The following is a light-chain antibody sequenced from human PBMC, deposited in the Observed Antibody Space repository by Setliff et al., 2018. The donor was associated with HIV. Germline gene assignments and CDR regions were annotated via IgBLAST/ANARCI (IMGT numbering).Light chain of an antibody. CDR1: SSNIGRNT. Sequence: QSVLTQPPSASGTPGQRLTISCSGSSSNIGRNTVNWYQQFPGMAPKLLIYSDHKRPSGVSKRFSGSKSGNAASLTISGLQPDDEADYYCSSYAGSRTFDVFGTGTKVTVL. J-gene: IGLJ1*01. V-gene: IGLV1-44*01. CDR2: SDH. CDR3: SSYAGSRTFDV.